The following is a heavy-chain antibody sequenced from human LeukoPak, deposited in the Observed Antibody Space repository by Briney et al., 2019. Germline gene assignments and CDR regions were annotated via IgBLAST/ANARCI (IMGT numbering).Heavy chain of an antibody. D-gene: IGHD6-13*01. Sequence: PSETLSLTCTVSGGSISSSSYYWGWIRQPPGKGLEWIGGIYYSGSTYYNPSLKSRVTISVDTSKNQFSLKLSSVTAADTAVYYCARDGGPYSSSWYYQAFYGAFDIWGQGTMVTVSS. CDR1: GGSISSSSYY. V-gene: IGHV4-39*02. CDR2: IYYSGST. CDR3: ARDGGPYSSSWYYQAFYGAFDI. J-gene: IGHJ3*02.